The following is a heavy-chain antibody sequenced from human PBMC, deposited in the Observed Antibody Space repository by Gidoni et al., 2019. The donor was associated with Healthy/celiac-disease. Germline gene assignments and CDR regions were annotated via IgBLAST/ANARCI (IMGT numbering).Heavy chain of an antibody. CDR3: ARVGGYYYYYYMDV. D-gene: IGHD3-16*01. V-gene: IGHV4-34*01. J-gene: IGHJ6*03. CDR2: INHSGST. CDR1: GGSFSGYY. Sequence: QVQLQQWGAGLLKPSETLSLTCAVYGGSFSGYYWSWLRQPPGKGLEWLGEINHSGSTNYNPSLKSRVTISVDTSKNQFSLKLSSVTAADTAVYYCARVGGYYYYYYMDVWGKGTTVTVSS.